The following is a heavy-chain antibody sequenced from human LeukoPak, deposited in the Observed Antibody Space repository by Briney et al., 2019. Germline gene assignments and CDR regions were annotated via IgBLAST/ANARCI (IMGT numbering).Heavy chain of an antibody. V-gene: IGHV1-18*01. CDR2: IGAYNGNT. CDR3: ARVSERFGELLGFDY. J-gene: IGHJ4*02. Sequence: ASVKVSCKASGYTFTSYGISWVRQAPGQGLEWMGWIGAYNGNTNYAQKLQGRVTMTTDTSTSTAYMELRSLRSDDTAVYYCARVSERFGELLGFDYWGQGTLVTVSS. D-gene: IGHD3-10*01. CDR1: GYTFTSYG.